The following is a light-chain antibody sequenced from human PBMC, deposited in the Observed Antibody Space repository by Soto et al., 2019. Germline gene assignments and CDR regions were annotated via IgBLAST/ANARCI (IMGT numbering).Light chain of an antibody. CDR3: AAWDDSLGGYV. V-gene: IGLV1-44*01. CDR2: SNN. Sequence: QSVLTQPPSASGTPGQRVTISCSGSSSNIGGNAVNWYQQLPGTTPKLLIYSNNQRPSGVPDRLPGSKSGTSASLAISGPQSEDEADYYCAAWDDSLGGYVCVTGTKVTVL. J-gene: IGLJ1*01. CDR1: SSNIGGNA.